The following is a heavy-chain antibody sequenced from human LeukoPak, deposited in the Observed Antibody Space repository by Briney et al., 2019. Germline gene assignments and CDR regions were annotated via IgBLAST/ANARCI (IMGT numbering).Heavy chain of an antibody. CDR1: GYTFTSYF. V-gene: IGHV1-46*01. Sequence: ASVKVSCKGFGYTFTSYFMHWVRQAPGQGLEWMGIINPSGVSTSYAQKFQGRVTLTRDTSTSTVYMELSSLRSEDTAVYYCARDLLEYVEMATISSYGYWGQGTLVTVSS. J-gene: IGHJ4*02. CDR2: INPSGVST. D-gene: IGHD5-24*01. CDR3: ARDLLEYVEMATISSYGY.